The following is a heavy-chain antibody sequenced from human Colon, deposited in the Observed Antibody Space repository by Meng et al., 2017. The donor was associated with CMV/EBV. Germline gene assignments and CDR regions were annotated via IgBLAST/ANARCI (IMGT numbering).Heavy chain of an antibody. J-gene: IGHJ6*02. Sequence: GESLKISCAASGFTFSSYSMNWVRQAPGKGLEWVSSISSSSSYIYYADSVKGRFTISRDNAKNSLYLQMNSLRAEDTAVYYCARDQAGYYYYDSSGYHTWYYYGMDVWGQGTTVTVSS. CDR1: GFTFSSYS. CDR3: ARDQAGYYYYDSSGYHTWYYYGMDV. CDR2: ISSSSSYI. V-gene: IGHV3-21*01. D-gene: IGHD3-22*01.